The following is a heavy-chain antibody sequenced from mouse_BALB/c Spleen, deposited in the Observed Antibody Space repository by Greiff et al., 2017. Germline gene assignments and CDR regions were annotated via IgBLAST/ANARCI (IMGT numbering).Heavy chain of an antibody. J-gene: IGHJ2*01. CDR2: ISSGSSTI. Sequence: EVKVVESGGGLVQPGGSRKLSCAASGFTFSSFGMHWVRQAPEKGLEWVAYISSGSSTIYYADTLKGRFTISRDNPKNTLFLQMTSLRSEDTAMYYCARDDGYYGDYWGQGTTLTVSS. D-gene: IGHD2-3*01. CDR1: GFTFSSFG. V-gene: IGHV5-17*02. CDR3: ARDDGYYGDY.